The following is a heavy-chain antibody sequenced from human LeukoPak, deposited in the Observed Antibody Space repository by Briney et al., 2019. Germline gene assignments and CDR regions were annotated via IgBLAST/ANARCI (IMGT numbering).Heavy chain of an antibody. V-gene: IGHV3-53*01. D-gene: IGHD3-10*01. J-gene: IGHJ4*02. CDR2: IYSGGST. Sequence: GGSLRLSCAASGFTVSSNYMSWVRLAPGKGLEWVSVIYSGGSTYYADSVKGRFTISRDNSKNTLYLQMNSLRAEDTAVYYCARSPYGSSNNRYFDYWGQGTLVTVSS. CDR1: GFTVSSNY. CDR3: ARSPYGSSNNRYFDY.